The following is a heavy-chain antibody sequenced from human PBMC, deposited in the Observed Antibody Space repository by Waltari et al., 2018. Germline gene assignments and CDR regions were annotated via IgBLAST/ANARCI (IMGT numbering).Heavy chain of an antibody. Sequence: QVQLVQSGAEVKKPGSSVKVSCKASGGTFSSYAISWVRQAPGQGLEWMGGIIPILGIANYAQKFQGRVTITADESTSTAYMELSSLRSEDTAVYYCARVRIQSRRGYRSNWFDPWGQGTLVTVSS. CDR1: GGTFSSYA. CDR3: ARVRIQSRRGYRSNWFDP. V-gene: IGHV1-69*04. J-gene: IGHJ5*02. CDR2: IIPILGIA. D-gene: IGHD6-25*01.